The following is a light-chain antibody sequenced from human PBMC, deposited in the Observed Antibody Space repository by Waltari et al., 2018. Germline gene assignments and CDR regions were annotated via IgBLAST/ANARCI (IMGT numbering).Light chain of an antibody. Sequence: DIVMTQSPDSLAVSLGERATTNCKSSQSVLYSSNNKNYLAWYQQKPGQPPKLLIYWASTRESGVPDRFSGSGSGTDFTLTISSLQAEDVAVYYCQQYYSTPVGAFGQGTKVEIK. CDR3: QQYYSTPVGA. CDR1: QSVLYSSNNKNY. CDR2: WAS. J-gene: IGKJ1*01. V-gene: IGKV4-1*01.